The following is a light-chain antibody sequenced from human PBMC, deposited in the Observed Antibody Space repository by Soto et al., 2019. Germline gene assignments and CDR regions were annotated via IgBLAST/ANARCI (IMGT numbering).Light chain of an antibody. CDR2: EVS. J-gene: IGLJ1*01. CDR1: SSDIGTYNY. Sequence: LTQPASVSGSPGQSITISCTGTSSDIGTYNYVSWYQQHPGKAPKVIIYEVSNRPSGVSNRFSGSKSGNTASLTISGLQAEDEADYYCQSYDSSLSGYVFGTGTKSPS. V-gene: IGLV2-14*01. CDR3: QSYDSSLSGYV.